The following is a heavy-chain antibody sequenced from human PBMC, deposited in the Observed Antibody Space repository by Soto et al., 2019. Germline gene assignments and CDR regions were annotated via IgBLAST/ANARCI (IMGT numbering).Heavy chain of an antibody. CDR2: INHSGST. CDR3: ARGKNYYDMPYGMDV. Sequence: SETLSLTCAVYGGSLIGYYWSWIRQPPGKGLEWIGEINHSGSTNYNPSLKSRVTISVDTSKNQFSLKLSSVTAADTAVYYCARGKNYYDMPYGMDVWGQGTTVTVSS. V-gene: IGHV4-34*01. J-gene: IGHJ6*02. D-gene: IGHD3-3*01. CDR1: GGSLIGYY.